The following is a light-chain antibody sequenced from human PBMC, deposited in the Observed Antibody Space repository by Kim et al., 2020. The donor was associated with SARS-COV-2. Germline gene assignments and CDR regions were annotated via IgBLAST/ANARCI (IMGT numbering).Light chain of an antibody. J-gene: IGKJ4*01. CDR1: QRLLYNSNNKNY. Sequence: DIVMAQSPDSLAVSLGERATINCKSSQRLLYNSNNKNYLAWYQQKPGQPPRLLIYWASTRESGVPDRFSGSGSGTDFTLTINSLHTEDGAVYYCQQYYSALVTFGGGTKVDIK. CDR3: QQYYSALVT. CDR2: WAS. V-gene: IGKV4-1*01.